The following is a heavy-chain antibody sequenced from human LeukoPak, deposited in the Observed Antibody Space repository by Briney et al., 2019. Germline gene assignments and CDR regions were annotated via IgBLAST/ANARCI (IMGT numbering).Heavy chain of an antibody. Sequence: GGSLRLSCAASGFTFSNYRMHWVRQPPGKGLVWVSRINSDGSSTTYADSVKGRFTISRDNAKNTLYLQMNSLRAEDTAVYYCAPEDYCSGGSCYEGANWFDPWGQGTLVTVSS. CDR3: APEDYCSGGSCYEGANWFDP. J-gene: IGHJ5*02. D-gene: IGHD2-15*01. V-gene: IGHV3-74*01. CDR2: INSDGSST. CDR1: GFTFSNYR.